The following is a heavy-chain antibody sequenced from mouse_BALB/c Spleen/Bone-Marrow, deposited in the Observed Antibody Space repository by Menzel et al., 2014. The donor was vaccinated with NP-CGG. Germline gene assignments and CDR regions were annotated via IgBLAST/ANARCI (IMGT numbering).Heavy chain of an antibody. Sequence: EVQLQESGGGLVRPGGSLRLSCATSGFTFTGYYMSWVRQPPGKALEWLGFIRNKANGYTTEYSASVKGRITISRDTSQSILYLQMNTLRPEDSATDYCARDNYYGYHWYFDFWGAGTPVTVSS. CDR2: IRNKANGYTT. V-gene: IGHV7-3*02. CDR3: ARDNYYGYHWYFDF. J-gene: IGHJ1*01. D-gene: IGHD1-2*01. CDR1: GFTFTGYY.